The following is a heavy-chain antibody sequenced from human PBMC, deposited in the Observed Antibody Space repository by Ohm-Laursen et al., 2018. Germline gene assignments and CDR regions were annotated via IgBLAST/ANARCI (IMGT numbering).Heavy chain of an antibody. V-gene: IGHV4-39*01. J-gene: IGHJ6*02. CDR1: GGSISSESYY. Sequence: SDTLSLTCTVSGGSISSESYYWGWIRQPPGKGLEWIGNIHYNGRTYYKSPLQSRVTISVDTSKNQFSLKLSSVTAADTSVYYCVRGYSSYYYYGMDVWGQGTTVTVSS. CDR3: VRGYSSYYYYGMDV. CDR2: IHYNGRT. D-gene: IGHD4-11*01.